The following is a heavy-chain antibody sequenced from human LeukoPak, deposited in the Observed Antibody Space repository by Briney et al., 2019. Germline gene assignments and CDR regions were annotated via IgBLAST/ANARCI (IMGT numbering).Heavy chain of an antibody. CDR1: GFTFSSYG. CDR3: AKEHTGDVS. Sequence: GGSLRLSCAASGFTFSSYGMHGVRRAPGKGLEWVAFIRYDGSNKYYADSVEGRFTISRDNYKSTLYLQMNSLRAEDTAVYYCAKEHTGDVSWGQGTLVTVSS. D-gene: IGHD7-27*01. J-gene: IGHJ5*02. CDR2: IRYDGSNK. V-gene: IGHV3-30*02.